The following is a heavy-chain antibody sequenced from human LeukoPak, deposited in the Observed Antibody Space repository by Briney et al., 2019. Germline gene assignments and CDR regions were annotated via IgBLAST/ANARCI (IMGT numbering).Heavy chain of an antibody. V-gene: IGHV1-2*02. J-gene: IGHJ5*02. CDR1: GYTFTGYY. CDR2: INPNTGGT. D-gene: IGHD3-22*01. CDR3: ARGAYYDSSGYSTHAYNWFDP. Sequence: ASVKVSCKASGYTFTGYYMHWVRQAPGQGLEWMGWINPNTGGTNYAQKFQGRVTRTRDTSISTAYMELSRLRSDDTAVYYCARGAYYDSSGYSTHAYNWFDPWGEG.